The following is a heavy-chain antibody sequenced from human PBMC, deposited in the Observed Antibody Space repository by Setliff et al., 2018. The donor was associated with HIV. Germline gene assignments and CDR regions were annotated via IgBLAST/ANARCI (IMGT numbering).Heavy chain of an antibody. V-gene: IGHV1-24*01. CDR2: FDPEYGET. J-gene: IGHJ4*02. D-gene: IGHD3-10*01. CDR3: ATDQISDGSGSYPKSYFDY. Sequence: ASVKVSCKVSGYTLTELSMHWVRQAPGKGLEWMGGFDPEYGETIYAQKFQGRVTMTEDTSTDTAYMELSSLRSEDTAVYYCATDQISDGSGSYPKSYFDYWGQGTLVTVSS. CDR1: GYTLTELS.